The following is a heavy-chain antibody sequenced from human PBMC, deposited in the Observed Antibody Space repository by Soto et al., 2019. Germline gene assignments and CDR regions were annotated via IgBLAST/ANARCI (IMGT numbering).Heavy chain of an antibody. V-gene: IGHV3-53*02. J-gene: IGHJ3*02. CDR3: ARAANRLDAFDI. Sequence: EVQLVETGGGLIQPGGSLRLSCAASGFTVSSNYMSWVRQAPGKGLEWVSVIYSGGSTYYADSVKGRFTISRDNSKNTLYLQMNSLRAEDTAVYYSARAANRLDAFDIWGQGTMVTVSS. D-gene: IGHD2-8*01. CDR1: GFTVSSNY. CDR2: IYSGGST.